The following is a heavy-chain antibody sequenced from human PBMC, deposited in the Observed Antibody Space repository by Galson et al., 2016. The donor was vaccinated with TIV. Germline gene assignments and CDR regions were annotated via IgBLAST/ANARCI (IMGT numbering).Heavy chain of an antibody. CDR3: ARHVTCGGDCYYFDL. CDR1: GFTFNDYG. V-gene: IGHV3-20*01. D-gene: IGHD2-21*01. CDR2: IIWNGGIT. Sequence: SLRLSCAASGFTFNDYGMTWVRQAPWKGLEWVSDIIWNGGITDYADSVKGRFTISRDNAKNSLYLQMNSLRAEDTALYLCARHVTCGGDCYYFDLWGQGTLVTVSS. J-gene: IGHJ4*02.